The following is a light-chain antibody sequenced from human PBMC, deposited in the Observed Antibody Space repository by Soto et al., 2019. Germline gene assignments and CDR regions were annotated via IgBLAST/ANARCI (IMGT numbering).Light chain of an antibody. CDR3: TSYTSSSTYV. J-gene: IGLJ1*01. CDR1: SSDVGGYDY. CDR2: DVT. V-gene: IGLV2-14*01. Sequence: QSVLTQPASVSGSPGQSITVSCTGTSSDVGGYDYVSWYQQHPGNAPKLLISDVTNRPSGVSNRFSGSKSGNTASLTISGPQTEDEADYYCTSYTSSSTYVFGTGTKVTVL.